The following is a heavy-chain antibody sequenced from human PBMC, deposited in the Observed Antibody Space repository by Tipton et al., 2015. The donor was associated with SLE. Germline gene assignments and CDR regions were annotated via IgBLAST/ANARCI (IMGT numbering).Heavy chain of an antibody. D-gene: IGHD6-13*01. CDR2: INHSGSA. CDR1: GGSFSNYY. Sequence: TLSLTCAVYGGSFSNYYWSWIRQPPGKGLEWIGEINHSGSANYSPSLKSRVTISVDTSENQFSLKLSSVTAADTAVYYCARPKIAAAGKGVFDYWGQGTLVTVS. J-gene: IGHJ4*02. V-gene: IGHV4-34*01. CDR3: ARPKIAAAGKGVFDY.